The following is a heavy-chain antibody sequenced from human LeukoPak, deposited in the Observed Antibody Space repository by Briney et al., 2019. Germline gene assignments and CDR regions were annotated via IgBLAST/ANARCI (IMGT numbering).Heavy chain of an antibody. CDR3: ARQGYSYGYNYYYYYYMDV. J-gene: IGHJ6*03. Sequence: GESLKISCKGSGYSFTSYWIGWVRQMPGKGLEWMGIVYPGDSDTRYRPSFQGQVTISADKSISTAYLQWSSLKASDTAMYYCARQGYSYGYNYYYYYYMDVWGKGTTVTVSS. CDR1: GYSFTSYW. D-gene: IGHD5-18*01. V-gene: IGHV5-51*01. CDR2: VYPGDSDT.